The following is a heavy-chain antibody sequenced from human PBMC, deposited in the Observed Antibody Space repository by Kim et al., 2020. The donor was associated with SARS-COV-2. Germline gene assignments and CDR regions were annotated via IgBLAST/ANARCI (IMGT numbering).Heavy chain of an antibody. J-gene: IGHJ4*02. CDR3: ASRRALVGTAYDC. D-gene: IGHD1-26*01. Sequence: YADPVKGRFTISRDNSKNTLYLQMSSLRVEDTAVYYCASRRALVGTAYDCWGQGTLVTVSS. V-gene: IGHV3-53*01.